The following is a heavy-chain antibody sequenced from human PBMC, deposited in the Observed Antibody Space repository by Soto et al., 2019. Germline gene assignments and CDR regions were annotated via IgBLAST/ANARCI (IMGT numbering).Heavy chain of an antibody. CDR1: GGSLSSSSW. V-gene: IGHV4-4*02. CDR2: IFYSGST. J-gene: IGHJ4*02. D-gene: IGHD2-8*01. CDR3: VHHGGVPYYHDF. Sequence: PSETLSLTCAVSGGSLSSSSWWSWVRQPPGKTLEWLGEIFYSGSTKYNPSLNSRVTTSADQSKNDFSLRLSSVTAADTAVYYCVHHGGVPYYHDFWGQGMLVTVSS.